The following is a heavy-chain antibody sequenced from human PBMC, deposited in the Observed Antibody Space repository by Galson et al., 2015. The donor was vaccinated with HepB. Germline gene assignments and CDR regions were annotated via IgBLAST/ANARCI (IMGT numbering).Heavy chain of an antibody. CDR3: ARDRVPRSGYAFYYYYYMDV. CDR2: IIPIFGTA. CDR1: GGTFSSYA. D-gene: IGHD5-12*01. J-gene: IGHJ6*03. V-gene: IGHV1-69*13. Sequence: SVKVSCKASGGTFSSYAISWVRQAPGQGLEWMGGIIPIFGTANYAQKFQGRVTITADESTSTAYMELSSLRSEDTAVYYCARDRVPRSGYAFYYYYYMDVWGKGTTVTVSS.